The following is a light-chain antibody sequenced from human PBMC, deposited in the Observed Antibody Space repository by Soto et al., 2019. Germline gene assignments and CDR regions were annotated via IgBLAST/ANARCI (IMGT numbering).Light chain of an antibody. CDR2: DAS. CDR3: QQRITWPT. V-gene: IGKV3-11*01. Sequence: EIVLTQSPATPSLSPGERATLSCRASQSVSSNLAWYQQKPGQAPRLLIYDASKRATDIPTRFSGSGFGTDFTLTITSLEPEDSAVYYCQQRITWPTFGQGTKLQIK. CDR1: QSVSSN. J-gene: IGKJ2*01.